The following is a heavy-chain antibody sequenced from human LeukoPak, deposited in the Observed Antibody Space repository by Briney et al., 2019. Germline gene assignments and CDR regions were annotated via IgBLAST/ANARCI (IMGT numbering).Heavy chain of an antibody. D-gene: IGHD6-6*01. Sequence: ASVKVSCKASVYTFTSYGISLVRQAPGQGLEWMGWISAYNGNTNYAQKLQGRVTMTTDTSTSTAYMELRSLRSDDTAVYYCASNHQTDPVRFDYWGQGTLVTVSS. CDR1: VYTFTSYG. CDR2: ISAYNGNT. V-gene: IGHV1-18*01. CDR3: ASNHQTDPVRFDY. J-gene: IGHJ4*02.